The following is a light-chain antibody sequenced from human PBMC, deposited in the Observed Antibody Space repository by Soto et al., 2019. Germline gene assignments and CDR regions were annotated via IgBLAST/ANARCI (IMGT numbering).Light chain of an antibody. J-gene: IGLJ1*01. CDR3: SSYTSSSTSFYV. V-gene: IGLV2-14*01. CDR2: DVS. CDR1: SSDVGGYNY. Sequence: SVLTQPASVSGSPGQSITISCTGTSSDVGGYNYVSWYQQHPGKAPKLMIYDVSNRPSGVSNRFSGSKSGNTASLTISGLQAEDEADYYCSSYTSSSTSFYVFGTGTQLTVL.